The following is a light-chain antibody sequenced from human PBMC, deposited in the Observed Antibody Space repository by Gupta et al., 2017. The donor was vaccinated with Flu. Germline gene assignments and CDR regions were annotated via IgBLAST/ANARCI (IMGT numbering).Light chain of an antibody. CDR1: SSNIGSNS. Sequence: QSVLTQTPPTYGTPGQTVTIPCSRSSSNIGSNSVNWYQQLPGTAPNLLIYSNNQRPSGVPDRFSGSKSGTAASLAISGLQSDDEADYYCAAWDDSLNGRVFGGGTKLTVL. V-gene: IGLV1-44*01. J-gene: IGLJ3*02. CDR2: SNN. CDR3: AAWDDSLNGRV.